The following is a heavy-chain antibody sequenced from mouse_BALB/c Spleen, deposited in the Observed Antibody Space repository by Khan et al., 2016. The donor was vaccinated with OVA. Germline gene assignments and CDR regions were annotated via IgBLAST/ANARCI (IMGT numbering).Heavy chain of an antibody. Sequence: QVQLKQSGPELVKPGTLVKISCKASGYTFTNYDINWVRQRPGQGLEWIGWIYPGDGSTHYNEKFKGKATLTADKSSSTAYMQVSSLTSENSAVYFCARRGLRRSFDYWGQGTTLAVSS. V-gene: IGHV1S56*01. J-gene: IGHJ2*01. CDR1: GYTFTNYD. CDR3: ARRGLRRSFDY. D-gene: IGHD2-4*01. CDR2: IYPGDGST.